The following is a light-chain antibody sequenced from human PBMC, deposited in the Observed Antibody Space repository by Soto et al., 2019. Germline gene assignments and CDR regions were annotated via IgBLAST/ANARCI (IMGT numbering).Light chain of an antibody. J-gene: IGLJ1*01. CDR2: QVT. V-gene: IGLV2-14*01. Sequence: QSALTQPASVSGSPGQSITISCTGTSSDLAIYNYVSWYQQQPGKAPKLMIYQVTNRPSGVSNRFSGSRSGNPASLTISGLQAEDEADYYCSSYTDSSNYVFGTGTKLPVL. CDR3: SSYTDSSNYV. CDR1: SSDLAIYNY.